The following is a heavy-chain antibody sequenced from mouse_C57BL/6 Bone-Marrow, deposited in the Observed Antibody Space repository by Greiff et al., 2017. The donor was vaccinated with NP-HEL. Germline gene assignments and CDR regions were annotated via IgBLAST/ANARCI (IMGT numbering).Heavy chain of an antibody. J-gene: IGHJ2*01. CDR2: IWRGGST. CDR3: AKMNYDYDGYFDY. V-gene: IGHV2-5*01. CDR1: GFSLTSYG. D-gene: IGHD2-4*01. Sequence: VQLQQSGPGLVQPSPSLSITCTVSGFSLTSYGVHWVRQSPGKGLEWLGVIWRGGSTDYNAAFMSRLSITKDNDKSQGFLKMNSLQADDTAIYYCAKMNYDYDGYFDYWGQGTTLTVSS.